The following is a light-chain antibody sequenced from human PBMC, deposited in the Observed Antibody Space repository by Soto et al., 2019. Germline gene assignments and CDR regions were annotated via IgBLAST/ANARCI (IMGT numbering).Light chain of an antibody. CDR3: QQYYSTLALT. CDR2: WAS. CDR1: QSVLYSSNNKNY. J-gene: IGKJ4*01. V-gene: IGKV4-1*01. Sequence: DIVMTQSPDSLAVSLGERATINCKSSQSVLYSSNNKNYLAWYQQKPGQPPKLLIYWASTRGSGVPHRFSGSGSGTDFTLTISSLQAEDVAVYYCQQYYSTLALTFGGGTKVEIK.